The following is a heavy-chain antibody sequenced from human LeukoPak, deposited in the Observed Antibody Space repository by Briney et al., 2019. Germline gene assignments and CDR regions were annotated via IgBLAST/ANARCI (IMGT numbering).Heavy chain of an antibody. J-gene: IGHJ4*02. CDR3: ARDRGYTYFDY. D-gene: IGHD2-15*01. V-gene: IGHV3-74*01. Sequence: PGGSLRLSCAASGFSLRTSWMHWVRQAPGKGLVWVSRIDPDGSKTSYADSVKGRFTISRDNAKYSLYLQMNSLRAEDTAVYYCARDRGYTYFDYWGQGTLVTVSS. CDR2: IDPDGSKT. CDR1: GFSLRTSW.